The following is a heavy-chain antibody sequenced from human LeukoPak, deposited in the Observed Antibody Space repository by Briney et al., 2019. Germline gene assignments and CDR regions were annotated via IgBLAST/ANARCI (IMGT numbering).Heavy chain of an antibody. V-gene: IGHV3-23*01. J-gene: IGHJ4*02. Sequence: GGSLRLSCAASGFTFSSYAMSWVRQAPGKGLEWVSAISGSGGSTYYADSVKGRFTISRDNAKNSLYLQMNSLRDEDTAVYYCTGHLHGNGGDVGSTGWGQGTLVTVSS. CDR3: TGHLHGNGGDVGSTG. D-gene: IGHD4-23*01. CDR2: ISGSGGST. CDR1: GFTFSSYA.